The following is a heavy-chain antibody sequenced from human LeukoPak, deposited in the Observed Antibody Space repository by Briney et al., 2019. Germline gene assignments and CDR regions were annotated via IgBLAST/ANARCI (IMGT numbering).Heavy chain of an antibody. V-gene: IGHV3-74*01. CDR3: XXXXYYGDYVAHYGY. J-gene: IGHJ4*02. D-gene: IGHD4-17*01. CDR2: INSDGSST. CDR1: GFTFSSYW. Sequence: GGSLRLSCAASGFTFSSYWMHWVRQAPGKGLVWVSRINSDGSSTSYADSVKGRFTISRDNAKNTLYLQMNSLRAEDTAVYYCXXXXYYGDYVAHYGYWGQGTLVTVSS.